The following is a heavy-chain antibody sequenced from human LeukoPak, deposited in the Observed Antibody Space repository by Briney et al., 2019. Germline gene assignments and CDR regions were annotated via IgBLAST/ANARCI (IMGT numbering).Heavy chain of an antibody. Sequence: VASVKVSCKASGYTFTGYYMHWVRQAPGQGLEWMGWINPNSGGTNYAQKFQGRVTMTRDTSISTAYMELSRLRSDDTAVYYCARDLYSGLSGAFDIWGQGTMVTVSS. CDR3: ARDLYSGLSGAFDI. J-gene: IGHJ3*02. CDR1: GYTFTGYY. CDR2: INPNSGGT. V-gene: IGHV1-2*02. D-gene: IGHD6-25*01.